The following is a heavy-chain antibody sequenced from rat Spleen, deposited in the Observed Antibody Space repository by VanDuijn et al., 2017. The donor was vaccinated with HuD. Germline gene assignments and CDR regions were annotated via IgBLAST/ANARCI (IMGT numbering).Heavy chain of an antibody. J-gene: IGHJ3*01. CDR3: ARHGEIVMPTEDWFAY. D-gene: IGHD1-12*01. CDR1: GFTFSNYY. CDR2: ISTSGSRT. Sequence: EVQLVESGGGLVQPGRSLKLSCAASGFTFSNYYMAWVRQAPKKGLEWVATISTSGSRTYYPDSVKGRFTISRDNAKSSLYLQMNSLKSEDTATYYCARHGEIVMPTEDWFAYWGQGTLVTVSS. V-gene: IGHV5-25*01.